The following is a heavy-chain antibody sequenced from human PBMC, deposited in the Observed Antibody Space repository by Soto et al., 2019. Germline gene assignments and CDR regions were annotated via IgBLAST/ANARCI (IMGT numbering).Heavy chain of an antibody. V-gene: IGHV3-7*01. Sequence: XXSLRLSCAASCFSFITSWMSWVRQAPGRGLEWVASXSPDGXAHQYVESVKGXXTISRDNXXHSVFLQMNSLRADDTAVYYCASLLGTATTFLSWGQGTLVTAPQ. CDR2: XSPDGXAH. J-gene: IGHJ5*02. CDR1: CFSFITSW. D-gene: IGHD1-1*01. CDR3: ASLLGTATTFLS.